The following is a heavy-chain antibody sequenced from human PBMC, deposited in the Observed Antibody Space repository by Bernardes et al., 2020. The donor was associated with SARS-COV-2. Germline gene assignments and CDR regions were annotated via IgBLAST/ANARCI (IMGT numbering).Heavy chain of an antibody. V-gene: IGHV3-21*01. J-gene: IGHJ4*02. CDR1: GFTFSSFS. D-gene: IGHD6-13*01. CDR2: ISSSSNYI. CDR3: ARLELSTNWYYFDY. Sequence: GGSLRLSCAASGFTFSSFSMNWVRQAPGKGLEWVSSISSSSNYIYYADSVKGRFTISRDNAKNSLYLQMNSLRAEDTALYYCARLELSTNWYYFDYWGQGTLLTVSS.